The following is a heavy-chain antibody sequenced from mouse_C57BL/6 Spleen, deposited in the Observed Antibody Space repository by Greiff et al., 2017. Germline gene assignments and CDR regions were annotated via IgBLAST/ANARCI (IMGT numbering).Heavy chain of an antibody. J-gene: IGHJ3*01. CDR3: TRVFAY. CDR2: IDPENGDT. V-gene: IGHV14-4*01. CDR1: GFNIKDDY. Sequence: DVKLVESGAELVRPGASVKLSCTASGFNIKDDYMHWVKQRPEQGLEWIGWIDPENGDTEYASKFQGKATITADTSSNTAYLQLSSLTSEDTAVYYCTRVFAYWGQGTLVTVSA.